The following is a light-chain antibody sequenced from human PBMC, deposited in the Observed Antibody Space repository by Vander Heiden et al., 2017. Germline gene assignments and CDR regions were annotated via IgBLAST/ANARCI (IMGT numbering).Light chain of an antibody. V-gene: IGLV1-47*01. CDR1: SSNIGSNY. J-gene: IGLJ2*01. CDR2: RNN. Sequence: QSVLTQPPSASGTPGQRVTISCSGSSSNIGSNYVYWYQQLPGTAPKLLIYRNNQRPSGVPDRFSGPKSGTSASLAISGLRSEDEADYYCAAWDDSLSGVVFGGGTTLTVL. CDR3: AAWDDSLSGVV.